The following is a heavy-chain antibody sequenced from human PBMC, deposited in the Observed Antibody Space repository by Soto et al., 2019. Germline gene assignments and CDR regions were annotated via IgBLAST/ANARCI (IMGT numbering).Heavy chain of an antibody. D-gene: IGHD2-2*01. CDR1: GYTFTSYA. V-gene: IGHV1-3*01. Sequence: ASVKVSCKASGYTFTSYAMHWVRQAPGQRLEWMGWINAGNGNTKYSQKFQGRVTITRDTSASTAYMELSSLRSEDTAVYYCAREVPAAVYYYYGMDVWGQGTTVTVSS. CDR3: AREVPAAVYYYYGMDV. CDR2: INAGNGNT. J-gene: IGHJ6*02.